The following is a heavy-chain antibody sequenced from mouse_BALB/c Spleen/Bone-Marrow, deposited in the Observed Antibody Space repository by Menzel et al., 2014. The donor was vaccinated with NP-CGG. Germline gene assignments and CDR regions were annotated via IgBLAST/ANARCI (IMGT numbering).Heavy chain of an antibody. J-gene: IGHJ1*01. D-gene: IGHD2-4*01. V-gene: IGHV14-3*02. CDR2: IDPANGNT. CDR1: GFNIKDTY. Sequence: VQLQQSGAELVKPGASVKLSCTASGFNIKDTYMHWVKQRPEQGLKWIGRIDPANGNTKYDPKFQGKATITADTSSNTAYLQLSSLTSEDTAVYYCATMITDWYFDVWGAGTTVTVSS. CDR3: ATMITDWYFDV.